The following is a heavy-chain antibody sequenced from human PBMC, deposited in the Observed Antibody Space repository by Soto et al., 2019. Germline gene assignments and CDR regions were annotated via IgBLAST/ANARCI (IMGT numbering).Heavy chain of an antibody. Sequence: LRLSGAASGFTFSSYAMSWVRQAPGKGLEWVSAISGSGGSTYYADSVKGRFTISRDNSKNTLYLQMNSLRAEDTAVYYCANTGTSGYLYYYYYGMDVWGQGTTVTVSS. D-gene: IGHD3-22*01. CDR1: GFTFSSYA. J-gene: IGHJ6*02. CDR2: ISGSGGST. V-gene: IGHV3-23*01. CDR3: ANTGTSGYLYYYYYGMDV.